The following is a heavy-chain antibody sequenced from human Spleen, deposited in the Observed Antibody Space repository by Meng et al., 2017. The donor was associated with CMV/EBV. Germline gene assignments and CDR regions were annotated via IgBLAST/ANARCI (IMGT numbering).Heavy chain of an antibody. CDR1: GYTFTGYY. D-gene: IGHD2-2*01. J-gene: IGHJ6*02. Sequence: ASVKVSCKASGYTFTGYYMHWVRQAPGQGLEWMGWINPNSGGTNYAQKFQSRVTMTRDTSISTAYMGLSRLRSDDTAVYYCARNIVVVPAAILYYYYGMDVWGQGTTVTVSS. CDR3: ARNIVVVPAAILYYYYGMDV. CDR2: INPNSGGT. V-gene: IGHV1-2*02.